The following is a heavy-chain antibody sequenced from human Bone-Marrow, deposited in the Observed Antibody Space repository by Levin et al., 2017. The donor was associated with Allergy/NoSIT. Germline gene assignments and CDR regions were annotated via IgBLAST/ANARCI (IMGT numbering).Heavy chain of an antibody. CDR2: IYHSGTT. CDR3: ARGLSCGDYHYFDH. J-gene: IGHJ4*02. Sequence: PSETLSLTCAVSGGSLSSGGFSWTWIRQPPGKGLEWIGYIYHSGTTYYNPSLESRVTISLDRSKSQFSLKLSSLTAAGTAVYYGARGLSCGDYHYFDHWGQRTLVTVSS. CDR1: GGSLSSGGFS. V-gene: IGHV4-30-2*01. D-gene: IGHD2-21*02.